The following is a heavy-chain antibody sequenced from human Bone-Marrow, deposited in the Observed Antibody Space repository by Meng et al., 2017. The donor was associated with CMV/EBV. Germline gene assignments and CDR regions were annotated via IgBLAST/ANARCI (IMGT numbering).Heavy chain of an antibody. CDR3: SRENSGLDY. Sequence: GESLKISCAVSGFTLTNYWMDWVRQAPGKGLEWVANINPDGSERNYVDSVKGRFTISRDSAKNSLYLQLNSLRVEDTAVHYCSRENSGLDYWGQGTLVTVSS. CDR1: GFTLTNYW. J-gene: IGHJ4*02. V-gene: IGHV3-7*01. CDR2: INPDGSER.